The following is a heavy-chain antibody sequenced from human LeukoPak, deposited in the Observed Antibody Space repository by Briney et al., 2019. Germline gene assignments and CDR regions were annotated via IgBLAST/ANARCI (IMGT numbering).Heavy chain of an antibody. CDR2: IYVTGT. J-gene: IGHJ6*03. CDR3: ARHIGGGIEDMDV. Sequence: SETLSLTCTVSGGSIGTYYWSWIRQSPGKGLEWIGYIYVTGTRYNPYLQSRGAISVDRSRNQFFLKMSSVTAADTAVYYCARHIGGGIEDMDVWGKGTKFIVSS. CDR1: GGSIGTYY. D-gene: IGHD3-16*02. V-gene: IGHV4-59*08.